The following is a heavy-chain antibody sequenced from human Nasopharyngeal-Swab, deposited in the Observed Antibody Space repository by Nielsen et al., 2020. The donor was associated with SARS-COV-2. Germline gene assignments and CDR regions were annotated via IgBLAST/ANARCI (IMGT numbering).Heavy chain of an antibody. Sequence: RQAPGKGLEWVSYISGGSSAIYYADSVKGRFTISRDNGKNSLYLQMSSLRDEDTAVYYCARDSRVAYSMDVWGQGTTVTVS. V-gene: IGHV3-48*02. J-gene: IGHJ6*02. CDR2: ISGGSSAI. CDR3: ARDSRVAYSMDV. D-gene: IGHD2-15*01.